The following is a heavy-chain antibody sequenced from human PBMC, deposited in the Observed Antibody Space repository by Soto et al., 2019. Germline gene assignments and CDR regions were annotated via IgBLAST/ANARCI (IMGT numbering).Heavy chain of an antibody. J-gene: IGHJ4*02. Sequence: SVKVSCKASGGTFSSYAISWVRQAPGQGLEWMGGIIPIFGTANYAQKIQGRVTITADESTSTAYMEMSSLRSEDTAVYYCARTSGSGYYPSHYFDYWGQGTLVTVSS. D-gene: IGHD3-22*01. CDR1: GGTFSSYA. CDR3: ARTSGSGYYPSHYFDY. CDR2: IIPIFGTA. V-gene: IGHV1-69*13.